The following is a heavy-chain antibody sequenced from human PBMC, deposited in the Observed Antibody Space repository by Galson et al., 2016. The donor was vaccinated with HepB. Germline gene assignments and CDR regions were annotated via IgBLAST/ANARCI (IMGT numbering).Heavy chain of an antibody. CDR1: GYSFTSYW. Sequence: QSGAEVKKPGESLKISCKASGYSFTSYWIGWVRQMPGKGLEWMGIIFPGDSDTKYSPSLGGLVTISVDRSINTAYLQWSSLRASDTAIYYCARPPYYDFWSGFGRWGQGTLVTVSS. J-gene: IGHJ4*02. CDR2: IFPGDSDT. CDR3: ARPPYYDFWSGFGR. V-gene: IGHV5-51*03. D-gene: IGHD3-3*01.